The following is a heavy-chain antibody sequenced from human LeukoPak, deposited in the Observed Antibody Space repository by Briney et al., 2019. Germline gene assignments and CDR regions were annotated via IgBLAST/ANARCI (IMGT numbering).Heavy chain of an antibody. CDR1: GYTFTDYY. CDR2: MNPNSGNT. Sequence: EASVKVSCKASGYTFTDYYMHWVRQAPGQSLEWMGWMNPNSGNTGYAQKFQGRVTITRNTSISTAYMELSSLRSEDTAVYYRARTDYDSSGYRWYYYYMDVWGKGTTVTVSS. D-gene: IGHD3-22*01. CDR3: ARTDYDSSGYRWYYYYMDV. J-gene: IGHJ6*03. V-gene: IGHV1-8*03.